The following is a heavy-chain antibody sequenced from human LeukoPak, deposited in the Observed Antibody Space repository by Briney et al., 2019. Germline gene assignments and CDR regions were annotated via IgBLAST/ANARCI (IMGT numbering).Heavy chain of an antibody. CDR1: GYSFTSYA. CDR2: ISGSNGNT. CDR3: ARGPRITLIRGGQWYFYMDV. J-gene: IGHJ6*03. V-gene: IGHV1-18*01. D-gene: IGHD3-10*01. Sequence: ASVKVSCKASGYSFTSYAITWVRQAPGQGLEWMGWISGSNGNTNYAQKFQGRVTMTRDTSTSTVYMELSSLRSEDTAVYYCARGPRITLIRGGQWYFYMDVWGKGTTVTISS.